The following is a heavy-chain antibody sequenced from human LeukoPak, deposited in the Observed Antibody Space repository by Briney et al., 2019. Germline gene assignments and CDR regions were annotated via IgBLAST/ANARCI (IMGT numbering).Heavy chain of an antibody. J-gene: IGHJ4*02. D-gene: IGHD3-22*01. V-gene: IGHV3-21*04. CDR1: GFTFSSYS. CDR3: AKPPYTSDYSDSSDYWDY. CDR2: ISSSSSYI. Sequence: PGGSLRLSCAASGFTFSSYSMNWVRQAPGKGLEWVSSISSSSSYIYYADSVKGRFTISRDNAKNSLYLQMNRLRAEDTAVYYCAKPPYTSDYSDSSDYWDYWGQGTWSPSPQ.